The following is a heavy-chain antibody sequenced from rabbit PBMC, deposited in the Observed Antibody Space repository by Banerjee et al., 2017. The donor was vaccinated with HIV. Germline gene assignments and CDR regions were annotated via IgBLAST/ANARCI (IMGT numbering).Heavy chain of an antibody. J-gene: IGHJ3*01. CDR2: IGTSGTT. D-gene: IGHD4-1*01. V-gene: IGHV1S45*01. CDR3: ARDLAGVTGWNFGL. Sequence: QEQLVESGGGLVQPEGSLTLTCKASGFDFSSNAMCWVRQAPGKGPEWIACIGTSGTTYYANWAKGRFTISKTSSTTVTLQMTSLTAADTATYFCARDLAGVTGWNFGLWGQGTLVTVS. CDR1: GFDFSSNA.